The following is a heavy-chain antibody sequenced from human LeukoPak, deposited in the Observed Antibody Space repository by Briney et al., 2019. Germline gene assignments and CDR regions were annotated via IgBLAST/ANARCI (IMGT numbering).Heavy chain of an antibody. J-gene: IGHJ5*02. D-gene: IGHD3-9*01. CDR3: AKDHRYFDWLWSPFWFDP. Sequence: AGGSLRLSCAASGFTFSSYAMSWVRQVPGKGLEWVSAISGSGGSTYYADSVKGRFTISRDNSKNTLYLQMNSLRAEDTAVYYSAKDHRYFDWLWSPFWFDPWGQGTLVTVSS. V-gene: IGHV3-23*01. CDR1: GFTFSSYA. CDR2: ISGSGGST.